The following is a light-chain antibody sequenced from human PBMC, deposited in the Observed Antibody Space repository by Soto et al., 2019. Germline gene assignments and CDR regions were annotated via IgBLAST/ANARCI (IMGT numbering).Light chain of an antibody. CDR2: KAS. J-gene: IGKJ1*01. CDR1: QSISSW. Sequence: DIHMTQSPSTLSASVGHRFTITCRASQSISSWLAWYQQKPGKAPKLLIYKASSLESGVPSRLSGSGSGTEFTLTISSMQPDDFATYYCQQYNSYRTFGQGTKVDIK. V-gene: IGKV1-5*03. CDR3: QQYNSYRT.